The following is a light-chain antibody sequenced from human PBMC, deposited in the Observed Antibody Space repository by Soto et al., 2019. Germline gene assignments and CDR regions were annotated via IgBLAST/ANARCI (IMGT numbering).Light chain of an antibody. CDR1: SSNLGSNF. CDR3: GTWDSSLSVHV. V-gene: IGLV1-51*01. J-gene: IGLJ1*01. CDR2: DNN. Sequence: QSVLTQPPSVSAAPGQKVTISCSGTSSNLGSNFVSWHQHLPGTAPKLLIYDNNKRPSGIPDRFSGSKSGTSATLGITGLQTGDEADYYCGTWDSSLSVHVFGTGTKVTVL.